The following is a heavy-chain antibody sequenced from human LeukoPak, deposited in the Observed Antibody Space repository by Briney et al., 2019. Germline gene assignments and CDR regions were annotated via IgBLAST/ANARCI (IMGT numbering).Heavy chain of an antibody. V-gene: IGHV1-18*01. CDR3: ARGDCSGGSCFLPEYLRH. CDR2: ISAYNGNT. D-gene: IGHD2-15*01. J-gene: IGHJ1*01. CDR1: GYTVASYC. Sequence: ASVKVSCKASGYTVASYCISWVRQAPGHGLEWMGWISAYNGNTNYAQKLKGRVTMTTDTSTNTAYMELRSLRSDDTAVYYCARGDCSGGSCFLPEYLRHWGQGTLVTVSS.